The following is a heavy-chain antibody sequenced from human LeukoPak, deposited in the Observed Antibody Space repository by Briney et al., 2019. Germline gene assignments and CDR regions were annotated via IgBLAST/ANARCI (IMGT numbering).Heavy chain of an antibody. D-gene: IGHD3-9*01. V-gene: IGHV4-59*01. CDR2: IYYSGST. CDR1: GGSISSYY. Sequence: SETLSLTCTGSGGSISSYYWSWIRQPPGKGLEWMGYIYYSGSTNYNPSLKSRVTISVDTSKNQLSLKLSSVTAADTAVYYCARNTYDILGNRFDPWGRGTLVTVSS. J-gene: IGHJ5*02. CDR3: ARNTYDILGNRFDP.